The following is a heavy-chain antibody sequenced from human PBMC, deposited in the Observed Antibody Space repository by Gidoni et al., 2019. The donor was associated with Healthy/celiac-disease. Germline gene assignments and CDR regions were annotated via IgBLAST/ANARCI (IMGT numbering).Heavy chain of an antibody. CDR1: GVPFSSYE. J-gene: IGHJ4*02. CDR3: ARETTRRRDYIWGSYRLPFDY. V-gene: IGHV3-48*03. Sequence: EVQLVESGGGLVQPGGSLRLPCAAPGVPFSSYELNWVRQAPGKGLDWVSYISSSGSTINYADSVKSRFPISRENAKNSLSLQMISLRAEDTAVYYCARETTRRRDYIWGSYRLPFDYWGQGTLVTVSS. D-gene: IGHD3-16*02. CDR2: ISSSGSTI.